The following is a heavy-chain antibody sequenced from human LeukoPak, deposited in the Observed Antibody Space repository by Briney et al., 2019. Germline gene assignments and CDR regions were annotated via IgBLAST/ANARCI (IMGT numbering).Heavy chain of an antibody. CDR3: ARRPGVAVAGAFDY. CDR2: ISGTGGSA. J-gene: IGHJ4*02. V-gene: IGHV3-23*01. D-gene: IGHD6-19*01. CDR1: GFTFSGYA. Sequence: GGSLRLSCAASGFTFSGYAMSWVRQAPGKGLEWVSAISGTGGSAYYADSVKGRFTISGDNSKNTLYLQMNSLRAEDTAVYFCARRPGVAVAGAFDYWGQGTLVTASS.